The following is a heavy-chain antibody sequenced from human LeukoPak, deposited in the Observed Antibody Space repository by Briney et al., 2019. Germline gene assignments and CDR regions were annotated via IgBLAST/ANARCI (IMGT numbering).Heavy chain of an antibody. Sequence: TSETLSLTCAVYGGSFSGYYWSWIRQPPGKGLEWIGEINHSGSTNNNPSLKSRVTISVDTSKNQFSLKLSSVTAADTAVYYCARGLGYYDFWSGHYTRYHAFDIWGQGTMVTASS. D-gene: IGHD3-3*01. V-gene: IGHV4-34*01. CDR3: ARGLGYYDFWSGHYTRYHAFDI. J-gene: IGHJ3*02. CDR2: INHSGST. CDR1: GGSFSGYY.